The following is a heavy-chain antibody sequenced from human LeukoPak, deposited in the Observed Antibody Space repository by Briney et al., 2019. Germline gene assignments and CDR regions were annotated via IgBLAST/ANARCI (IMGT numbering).Heavy chain of an antibody. CDR3: ATSLLWFDYFDY. CDR1: GFTFDDYA. D-gene: IGHD3-10*01. V-gene: IGHV3-43*02. CDR2: ISGDGGST. Sequence: GGSLRLSCAASGFTFDDYAMHWVRQAPGKGLEWVSLISGDGGSTYYADSVKGRFTISRDNSKNSLYLQMNSLRTEDTALYYCATSLLWFDYFDYWGQGTPVTVSS. J-gene: IGHJ4*02.